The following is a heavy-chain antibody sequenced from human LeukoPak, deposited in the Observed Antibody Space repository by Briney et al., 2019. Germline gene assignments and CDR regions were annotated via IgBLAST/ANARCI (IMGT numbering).Heavy chain of an antibody. CDR3: ARGSIFGVVITPDAFDI. V-gene: IGHV1-2*02. Sequence: ASVKVSCKASGYTFTGYYMHWVRQAPGQGLEWMGWINPNSGGTNYAQKFQGRVTMTRDTSISTAYMELSRLRSDDTAVYYCARGSIFGVVITPDAFDIWGQGTMVTVSS. D-gene: IGHD3-3*01. J-gene: IGHJ3*02. CDR1: GYTFTGYY. CDR2: INPNSGGT.